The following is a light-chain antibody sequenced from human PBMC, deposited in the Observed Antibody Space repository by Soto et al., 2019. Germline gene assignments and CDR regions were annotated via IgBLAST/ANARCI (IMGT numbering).Light chain of an antibody. J-gene: IGLJ3*02. CDR2: EVT. CDR1: SSDVGGYNY. CDR3: SSYAGINFWV. Sequence: QSVLTQPPSASGFPGQSVTISCTGTSSDVGGYNYVSWYQQHPGKAPKLIIYEVTKRPSGVPDRFSGSKSGNTASLTVSGLQAEDESDYYCSSYAGINFWVFGGGTKLTGL. V-gene: IGLV2-8*01.